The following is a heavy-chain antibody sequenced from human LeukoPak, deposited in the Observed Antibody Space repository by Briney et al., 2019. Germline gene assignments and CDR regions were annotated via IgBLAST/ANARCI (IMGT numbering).Heavy chain of an antibody. V-gene: IGHV3-48*01. Sequence: HPGGSLRLSCAASGFTFSNAWMSWVRRAPGKGLEWVSYIGSSVSTRYYADSVKGRFTISRDNGKHSLYLQMNSLRAEDTAVYYCAREGSDFWSGYSKGYFDYWGQGTLVTVSS. J-gene: IGHJ4*02. CDR1: GFTFSNAW. D-gene: IGHD3-3*01. CDR2: IGSSVSTR. CDR3: AREGSDFWSGYSKGYFDY.